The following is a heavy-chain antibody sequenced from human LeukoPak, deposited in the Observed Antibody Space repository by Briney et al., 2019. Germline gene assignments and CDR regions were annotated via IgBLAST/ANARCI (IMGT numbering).Heavy chain of an antibody. Sequence: PGGSLRLSCAASGFTFSRYAMSWVRQAPGKGLEWVSAISGSGGSTYYADSVKGRFTISRDNSKNTLYLQMNSLRAEDTAVYYCAKVFSAYSSGWYEYYDYWGQGTLVTVSS. CDR2: ISGSGGST. J-gene: IGHJ4*02. CDR3: AKVFSAYSSGWYEYYDY. V-gene: IGHV3-23*01. CDR1: GFTFSRYA. D-gene: IGHD6-19*01.